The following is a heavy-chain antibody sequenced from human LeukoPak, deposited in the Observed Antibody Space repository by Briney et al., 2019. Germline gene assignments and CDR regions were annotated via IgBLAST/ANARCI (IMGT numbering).Heavy chain of an antibody. D-gene: IGHD4-23*01. CDR3: SHSLTTVVTPPYFDY. CDR1: GFSLSTSGVG. CDR2: IYWDDDK. J-gene: IGHJ4*02. Sequence: SGPTLVNPTQTLTLTCTFSGFSLSTSGVGVGWIRQPPGKALEWLALIYWDDDKRYSPSLKSRLTITKDTSKNQVVLTMTNMDPVDTATYCCSHSLTTVVTPPYFDYWGQGTLVTVSS. V-gene: IGHV2-5*02.